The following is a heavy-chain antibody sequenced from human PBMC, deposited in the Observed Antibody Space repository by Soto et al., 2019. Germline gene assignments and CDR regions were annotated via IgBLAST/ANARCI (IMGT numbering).Heavy chain of an antibody. Sequence: QVQLVQSGPEVKKPGASVKVSCKTSGYTFTTFGITWVRQAPGQGLEWMGWINTDKGNTNYAQKSQGRVTMTTDTSPSTAYMELRSLRSDDTAVYYCAPRSPAFDFWGQGTLVTVSS. CDR2: INTDKGNT. V-gene: IGHV1-18*01. J-gene: IGHJ4*02. CDR1: GYTFTTFG. CDR3: APRSPAFDF.